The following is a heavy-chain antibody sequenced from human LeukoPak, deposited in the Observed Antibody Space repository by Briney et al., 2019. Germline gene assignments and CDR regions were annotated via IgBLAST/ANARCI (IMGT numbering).Heavy chain of an antibody. J-gene: IGHJ5*02. CDR1: GVSSSSYY. Sequence: PSETLSLTCTGSGVSSSSYYWIWIRQPPGKGREGSGYIYYSGSSNYNPSLKSRVTISVNSTKNDFSLLRSLVTDAAAAVYYAGREFGDGSGSYSWFDRWGQRTLVTVSS. V-gene: IGHV4-59*12. CDR3: GREFGDGSGSYSWFDR. CDR2: IYYSGSS. D-gene: IGHD3-10*01.